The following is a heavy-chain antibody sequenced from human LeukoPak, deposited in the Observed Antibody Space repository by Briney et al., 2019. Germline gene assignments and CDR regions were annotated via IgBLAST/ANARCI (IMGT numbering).Heavy chain of an antibody. J-gene: IGHJ3*01. CDR1: GSISSCY. CDR2: IYTSGTA. D-gene: IGHD2-2*01. V-gene: IGHV4-4*09. Sequence: PSETLSLTCTVSGSISSCYWSWIRLPPGKGLEWIGYIYTSGTANYNPSLRSRVTISVDTSKNQFSLDLSSVTAADSAVYYCARQKCPCASCLTKNAFDVWGQGTMVTVSS. CDR3: ARQKCPCASCLTKNAFDV.